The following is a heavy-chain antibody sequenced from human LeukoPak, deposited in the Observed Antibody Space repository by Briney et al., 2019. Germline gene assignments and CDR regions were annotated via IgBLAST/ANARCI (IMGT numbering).Heavy chain of an antibody. Sequence: GGSLRLSCAASGFTFSSYAMSWVRQAPGKGLEWVSGITGSGGSTYYADSVKGGFNISRDNSKNTIYLQMNSLRAEDTAVYYCAKDQYSSGWYFTYQFDYWGQGTLVTVSS. CDR1: GFTFSSYA. D-gene: IGHD6-19*01. J-gene: IGHJ4*02. CDR3: AKDQYSSGWYFTYQFDY. CDR2: ITGSGGST. V-gene: IGHV3-23*01.